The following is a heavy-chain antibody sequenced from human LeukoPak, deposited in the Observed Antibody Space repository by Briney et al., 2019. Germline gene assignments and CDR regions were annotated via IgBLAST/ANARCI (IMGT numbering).Heavy chain of an antibody. CDR2: INWNGGST. CDR3: ARVASVRPPSYYYYYYGKDV. V-gene: IGHV3-20*04. D-gene: IGHD4-11*01. Sequence: PGGSLRLSCAASGFTFDDYGMSWVRQAPGKGLEWVSGINWNGGSTGYADSVKGRFTISRDNAKNSLYLQMNSLRAEDTALYYCARVASVRPPSYYYYYYGKDVWGQGTTVTVSS. CDR1: GFTFDDYG. J-gene: IGHJ6*02.